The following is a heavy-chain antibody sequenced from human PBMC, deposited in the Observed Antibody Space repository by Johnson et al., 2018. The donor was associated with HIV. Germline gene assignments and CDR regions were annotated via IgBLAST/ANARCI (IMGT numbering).Heavy chain of an antibody. CDR1: GFTFSSNY. CDR3: ARVSTMIVVARNDAFDI. D-gene: IGHD3-22*01. J-gene: IGHJ3*02. Sequence: VQLVESGGGVVQPGRSLRLSCAASGFTFSSNYMNWVRQAPGKGLEWVSVIYSGGSTYYADSVKGRFTISRDNSKNTLYLQMNSLRAEDTAVYYCARVSTMIVVARNDAFDIWGQGTMVTVSS. CDR2: IYSGGST. V-gene: IGHV3-66*01.